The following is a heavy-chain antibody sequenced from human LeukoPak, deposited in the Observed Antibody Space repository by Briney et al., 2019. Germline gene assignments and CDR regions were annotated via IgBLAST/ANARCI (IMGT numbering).Heavy chain of an antibody. D-gene: IGHD3-10*01. CDR3: ARDLPYFNY. CDR2: IYYSGST. CDR1: GGSISSYY. Sequence: SETLSLTCTVSGGSISSYYWSWIGQPPGKGLEWIGNIYYSGSTTYNPSLKSRVTISVDTSKNQFSLKLSSVTAADTAVYYCARDLPYFNYWGQGTLVTVSS. J-gene: IGHJ4*02. V-gene: IGHV4-59*12.